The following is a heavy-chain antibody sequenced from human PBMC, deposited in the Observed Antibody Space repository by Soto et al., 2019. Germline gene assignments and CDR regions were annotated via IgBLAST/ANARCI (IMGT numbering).Heavy chain of an antibody. V-gene: IGHV1-69*02. D-gene: IGHD3-10*01. J-gene: IGHJ5*02. CDR2: ITPILGIA. Sequence: QVQLVQSGAEVKKPGSSVKVSCRASGGTFSSYPINWVRQAPGQGLEWMGRITPILGIANYAQKFQGRVTNTADKSTSTASMELSSLRSEDSAVYYCASQESSWGQGTLVTVTS. CDR1: GGTFSSYP. CDR3: ASQESS.